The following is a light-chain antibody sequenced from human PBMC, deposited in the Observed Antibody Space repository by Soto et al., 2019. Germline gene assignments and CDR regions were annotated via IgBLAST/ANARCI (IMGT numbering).Light chain of an antibody. CDR3: QQYNSYV. CDR1: QSVSGW. J-gene: IGKJ3*01. Sequence: DIQMNQSPSTLSASVGDTVTVTCRASQSVSGWLAWYQQKPGEAPKLLIYKASSLESGVPTRFSGSGSGTDFTLTISSLQPEDFATYYCQQYNSYVFGPGTKVDIK. V-gene: IGKV1-5*03. CDR2: KAS.